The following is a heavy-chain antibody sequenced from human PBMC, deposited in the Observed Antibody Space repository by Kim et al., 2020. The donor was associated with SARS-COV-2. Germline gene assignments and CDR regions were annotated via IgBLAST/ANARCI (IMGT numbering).Heavy chain of an antibody. J-gene: IGHJ6*02. CDR2: IKSKTDGGTT. D-gene: IGHD3-9*01. CDR1: GFTFSNAW. Sequence: GGSLRLSCAASGFTFSNAWMSWVRQAPGKGLEWVGRIKSKTDGGTTDYAAPVKGRFTISRDDSKNTLYLQMNSLKTEDTAVYYCTTDQKGYFDEYYYYGMDVWGQGTTVTVSS. CDR3: TTDQKGYFDEYYYYGMDV. V-gene: IGHV3-15*01.